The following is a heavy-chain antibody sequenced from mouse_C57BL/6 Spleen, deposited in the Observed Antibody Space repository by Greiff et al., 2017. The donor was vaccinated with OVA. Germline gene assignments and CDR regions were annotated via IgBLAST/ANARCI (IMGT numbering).Heavy chain of an antibody. CDR3: ARLTGAYGNCDY. J-gene: IGHJ2*01. V-gene: IGHV1-80*01. CDR1: GYAFSSYC. D-gene: IGHD2-1*01. Sequence: VMLVESGAELVKPGASVKISCKASGYAFSSYCMNWVKQRPGKGLEWIGQIYPGDGDTNYNGKFKGKATLTADKSSSTAYMQLSSLTSEDAAVYFCARLTGAYGNCDYWGQGTTLTVSS. CDR2: IYPGDGDT.